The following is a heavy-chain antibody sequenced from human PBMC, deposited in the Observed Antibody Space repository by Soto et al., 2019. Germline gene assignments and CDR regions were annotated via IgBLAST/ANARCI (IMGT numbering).Heavy chain of an antibody. Sequence: QVQLVQSGAEVKKPGASVKVSCKASGYTFTTYDINWVRQATGEGLEWMGWMNPNRGNTGHKQKFQGRGTLTSYTSISTPSTALNSLRSEETAVYCCAIGRYSITRYYAFDYWGQGTLVTFSS. CDR2: MNPNRGNT. J-gene: IGHJ4*02. D-gene: IGHD6-13*01. CDR1: GYTFTTYD. CDR3: AIGRYSITRYYAFDY. V-gene: IGHV1-8*01.